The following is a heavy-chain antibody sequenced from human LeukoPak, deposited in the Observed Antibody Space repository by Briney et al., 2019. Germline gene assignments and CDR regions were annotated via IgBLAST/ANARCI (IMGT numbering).Heavy chain of an antibody. CDR1: GFTFSSYE. D-gene: IGHD2-15*01. CDR2: ISSSGSTI. V-gene: IGHV3-48*03. CDR3: ARGYCSGGSCLNWFDP. J-gene: IGHJ5*02. Sequence: GGSLRLSCAASGFTFSSYEMNWVRQAPGGGLEWVSYISSSGSTIYYADSVKGRFTISRDNAKNSLYLQMNSLRAEDTAVYYCARGYCSGGSCLNWFDPWGQGTLVTVSS.